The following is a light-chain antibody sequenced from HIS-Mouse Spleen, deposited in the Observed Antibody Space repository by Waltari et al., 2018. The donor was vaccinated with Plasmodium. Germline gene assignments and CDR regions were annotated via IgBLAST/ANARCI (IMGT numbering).Light chain of an antibody. CDR3: CSYAGSYTLV. CDR2: DVS. Sequence: QSALTQPRSVSGSPGPSVPISCTGTSSYDGGYNSVSWYQQHPGKAPKLMIYDVSKRPSGVPDRFSGSKSGNTASLTISGLQAEDEADYYCCSYAGSYTLVFGGGTKLTVL. CDR1: SSYDGGYNS. J-gene: IGLJ2*01. V-gene: IGLV2-11*01.